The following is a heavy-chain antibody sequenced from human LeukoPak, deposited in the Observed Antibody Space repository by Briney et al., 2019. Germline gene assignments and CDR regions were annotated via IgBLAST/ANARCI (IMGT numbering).Heavy chain of an antibody. D-gene: IGHD2-2*01. CDR3: ATPGPAPINNWFET. J-gene: IGHJ5*02. Sequence: ASVKVSCKVSGHSLTELSVHWVRQAPGKGLEWLGRFDPEDGETVYAQNFQVRVTLTEDTSIDTAYMEVYILRSEDTAVYYCATPGPAPINNWFETWGQGTLVTVSS. V-gene: IGHV1-24*01. CDR1: GHSLTELS. CDR2: FDPEDGET.